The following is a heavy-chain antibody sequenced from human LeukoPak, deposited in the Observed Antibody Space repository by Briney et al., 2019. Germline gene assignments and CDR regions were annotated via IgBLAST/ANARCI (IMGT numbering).Heavy chain of an antibody. Sequence: PGETLSLSCAASGCTISSDGKNWVRKAQGKGMVWVSRMNSDGSGTNYANSVKGRFNISRDNAKNTLYLQMTSLRGEDTAVYFCARHYGMDVWGQGTTVTVSS. CDR1: GCTISSDG. V-gene: IGHV3-74*01. CDR3: ARHYGMDV. J-gene: IGHJ6*02. CDR2: MNSDGSGT.